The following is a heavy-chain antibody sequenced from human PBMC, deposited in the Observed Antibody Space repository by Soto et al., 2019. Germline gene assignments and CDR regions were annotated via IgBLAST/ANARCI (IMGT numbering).Heavy chain of an antibody. V-gene: IGHV1-46*01. Sequence: QVQLVQSGAEVKKPGASVKVSCKASGFTFTNHYMHWVRQAPGQGLEWVAMINANGGSTNYAQKFQGRVTVTRDTSTSTVYLELSSLRSEDTAVYYCARERGSGSYAAFDFWGQGIILSVSS. D-gene: IGHD1-26*01. CDR2: INANGGST. CDR3: ARERGSGSYAAFDF. J-gene: IGHJ3*01. CDR1: GFTFTNHY.